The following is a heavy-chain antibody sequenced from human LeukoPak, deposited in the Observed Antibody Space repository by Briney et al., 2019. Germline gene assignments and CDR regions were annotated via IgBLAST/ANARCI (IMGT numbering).Heavy chain of an antibody. CDR1: GFTVSSNY. V-gene: IGHV3-66*01. Sequence: GGSLRLSCAASGFTVSSNYMSWVRRAPGKGLEWVSVIYSGGSTYYADSVKGRFTISRDNSKNTLYLQMNSLRAEDTAVYYCARDGHWYYGMDVWGQGTPVTVSS. J-gene: IGHJ6*02. CDR2: IYSGGST. CDR3: ARDGHWYYGMDV.